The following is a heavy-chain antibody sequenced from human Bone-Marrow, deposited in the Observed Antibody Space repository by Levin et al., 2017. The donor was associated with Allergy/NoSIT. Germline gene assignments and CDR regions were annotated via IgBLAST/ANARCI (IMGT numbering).Heavy chain of an antibody. Sequence: SVKVSCKASGGTFSSYAISWVRQAPGQGLEWMGGIIPIFGTANYAQKFQGRVTITADESTSTAYMELSSLRSEDTAVYYCARDTPQGYCSGGSCTNWFDPWGQGTLVTVSS. CDR2: IIPIFGTA. CDR3: ARDTPQGYCSGGSCTNWFDP. D-gene: IGHD2-15*01. J-gene: IGHJ5*02. V-gene: IGHV1-69*13. CDR1: GGTFSSYA.